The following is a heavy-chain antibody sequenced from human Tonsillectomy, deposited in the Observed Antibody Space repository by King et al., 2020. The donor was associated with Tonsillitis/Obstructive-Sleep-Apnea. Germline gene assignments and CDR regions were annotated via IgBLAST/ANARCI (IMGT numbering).Heavy chain of an antibody. Sequence: QLVQSGGGLVKPGGSLRLSCAASGFTFSNAGMSWVRQAPGKGLEWVGRIKSKTDGGTTDYAEPVKGRLTISRDDSKNTRYLQMNSLKTEDTAVYYCTTDSPYYYYYYYMDVWGKGTTVTVSS. CDR1: GFTFSNAG. V-gene: IGHV3-15*01. CDR2: IKSKTDGGTT. J-gene: IGHJ6*03. CDR3: TTDSPYYYYYYYMDV.